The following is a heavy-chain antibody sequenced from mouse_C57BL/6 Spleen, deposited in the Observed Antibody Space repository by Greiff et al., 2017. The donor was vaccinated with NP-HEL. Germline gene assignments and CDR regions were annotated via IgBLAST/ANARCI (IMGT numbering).Heavy chain of an antibody. CDR1: GYAFSSYW. Sequence: QVQLKQSGAELVKPGASVKISCKASGYAFSSYWMNWVKQRPGKGLEWIGQIYPGDGDTNYNGKFKGKATLTADKSSSTAYMQLSSLTSEDSAVYFCARSGYYHYYAMDYWGQGTSVTVSS. CDR3: ARSGYYHYYAMDY. V-gene: IGHV1-80*01. CDR2: IYPGDGDT. D-gene: IGHD2-3*01. J-gene: IGHJ4*01.